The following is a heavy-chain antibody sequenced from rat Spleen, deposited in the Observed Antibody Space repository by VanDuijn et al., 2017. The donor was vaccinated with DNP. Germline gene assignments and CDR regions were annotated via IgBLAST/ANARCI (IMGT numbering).Heavy chain of an antibody. CDR1: GFIFSDYY. CDR2: ISYNGGTP. Sequence: EVQLVESDGGLVQPGRSLILSCTASGFIFSDYYMAWVRQAPAKGLEWVATISYNGGTPYYRDSVKGRFTISRDNAQSTLYLQMDSLRSEDTATYYCARHRTIMPYYYAMDAWGQGVMVTVSS. J-gene: IGHJ2*01. V-gene: IGHV5-7*01. CDR3: ARHRTIMPYYYAMDA. D-gene: IGHD1-12*01.